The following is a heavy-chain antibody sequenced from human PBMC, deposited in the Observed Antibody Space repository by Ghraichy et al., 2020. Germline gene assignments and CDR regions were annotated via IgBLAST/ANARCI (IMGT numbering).Heavy chain of an antibody. Sequence: GGSLRLSCVGSGFTFDDSNMNWVRQSPGKGLEWVAYISSSSRTRLYADSVKGRFTVPRDNAQSSLYLQMKSLRDEATAVYYCARASTVVRFYYYAALDVWRQGTTVTVAS. CDR3: ARASTVVRFYYYAALDV. J-gene: IGHJ6*02. CDR1: GFTFDDSN. D-gene: IGHD4-23*01. CDR2: ISSSSRTR. V-gene: IGHV3-48*02.